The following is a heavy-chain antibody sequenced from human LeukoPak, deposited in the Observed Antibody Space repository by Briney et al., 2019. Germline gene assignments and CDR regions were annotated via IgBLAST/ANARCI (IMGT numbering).Heavy chain of an antibody. J-gene: IGHJ3*02. CDR1: GGSISSGSYY. V-gene: IGHV4-61*02. Sequence: PSQTLSLTYTVSGGSISSGSYYWSWIRQPAGKGLEWIGRIYTSGSTNYNPSLKSRVTISVDTSKNQFSLKLSSVTAADTAVYYCARGGAMVRGVKKAFDIWGQGTMVTVSS. CDR2: IYTSGST. CDR3: ARGGAMVRGVKKAFDI. D-gene: IGHD3-10*01.